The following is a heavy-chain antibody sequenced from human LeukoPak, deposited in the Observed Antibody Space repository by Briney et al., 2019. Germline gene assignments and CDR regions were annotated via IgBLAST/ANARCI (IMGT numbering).Heavy chain of an antibody. D-gene: IGHD3-10*01. V-gene: IGHV1-2*02. J-gene: IGHJ4*02. CDR1: GYTFTGYY. CDR3: ARDGYSYRSGSYYDFDY. Sequence: GASVKVSCKASGYTFTGYYMHWVRQAPGQGLEWMGWINPNSGGTNYAQKFQGRVTMTRDTSISTAYMELSRLRSDDTAVYYCARDGYSYRSGSYYDFDYWGQGTPVTVSS. CDR2: INPNSGGT.